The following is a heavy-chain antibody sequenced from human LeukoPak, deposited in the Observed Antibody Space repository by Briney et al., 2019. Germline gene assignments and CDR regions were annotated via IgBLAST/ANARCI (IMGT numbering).Heavy chain of an antibody. CDR1: GGSISSSSYY. CDR3: ARDRYYYDSSGGWFDP. V-gene: IGHV4-39*02. CDR2: IYYSGST. J-gene: IGHJ5*02. D-gene: IGHD3-22*01. Sequence: ASETLSLTCTVSGGSISSSSYYRGWIRQTPGKGLEWIGSIYYSGSTFYSPSLKSRVTISVDTSKNQFSLKLTSVTAADTAVYYCARDRYYYDSSGGWFDPWGQGTLVTASS.